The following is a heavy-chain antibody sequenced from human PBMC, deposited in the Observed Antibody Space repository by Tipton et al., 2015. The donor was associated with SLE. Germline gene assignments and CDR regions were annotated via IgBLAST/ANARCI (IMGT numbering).Heavy chain of an antibody. V-gene: IGHV4-34*01. CDR3: ARRWDTSTWDY. Sequence: TLSLTCTVSGGSISSYYWSWIRQPPGKGLEWIGEINHSGSTNYNPSLKSRVTISIDTSKNQFSLKLSSVTAADTAVYFCARRWDTSTWDYWGQGALVTVAS. CDR1: GGSISSYY. CDR2: INHSGST. J-gene: IGHJ4*02. D-gene: IGHD6-13*01.